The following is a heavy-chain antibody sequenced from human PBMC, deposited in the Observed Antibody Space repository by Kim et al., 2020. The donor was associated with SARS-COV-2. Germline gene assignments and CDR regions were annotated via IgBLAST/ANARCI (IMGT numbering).Heavy chain of an antibody. D-gene: IGHD6-13*01. CDR3: ARGYQQLVLWAPLYYYGMDV. CDR2: ISSSGSTI. Sequence: GGSLRLSCAASGFTFSDYYMSWIRQAPGKGLEWVSYISSSGSTIYYADSVKGRFTISRDNAKNSLYLQMNSLRAEDTAVYYCARGYQQLVLWAPLYYYGMDVWGQGTTVTVSS. J-gene: IGHJ6*02. V-gene: IGHV3-11*01. CDR1: GFTFSDYY.